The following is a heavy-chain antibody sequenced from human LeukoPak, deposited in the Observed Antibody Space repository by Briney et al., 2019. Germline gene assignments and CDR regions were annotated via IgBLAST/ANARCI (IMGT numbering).Heavy chain of an antibody. J-gene: IGHJ4*02. CDR3: TTDLGDYGDYVRC. V-gene: IGHV3-15*01. CDR1: GFIFSKAW. D-gene: IGHD4-17*01. CDR2: IKSDGGAT. Sequence: GGSLRLSCAASGFIFSKAWMSWVRQAPGKGLEWVGRIKSDGGATDYAAPVQGRFTISRDETKNTFFLQMNSLKAEDTAVYYCTTDLGDYGDYVRCWGQGTLVTVSS.